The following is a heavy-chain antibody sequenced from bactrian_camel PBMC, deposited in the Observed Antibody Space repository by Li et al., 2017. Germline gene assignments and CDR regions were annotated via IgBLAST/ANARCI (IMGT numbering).Heavy chain of an antibody. V-gene: IGHV3-2*01. D-gene: IGHD6*01. CDR1: GATISSRR. Sequence: HVQLVESGGGSVQSGGSLRLSCVVSGATISSRRMSWFRQASGKEREGVAGLYVHTEIKLYAESVKGRFTISRDNAKNTLNLQMNSLRPEDTAMYYCAQPRGTVIAGTRHRGMTTGARGPRSPSP. CDR3: AQPRGTVIAGTRHRGMTT. CDR2: LYVHTEIK. J-gene: IGHJ4*01.